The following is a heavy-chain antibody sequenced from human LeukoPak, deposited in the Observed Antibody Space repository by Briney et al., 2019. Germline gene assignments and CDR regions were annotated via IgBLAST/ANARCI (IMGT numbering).Heavy chain of an antibody. J-gene: IGHJ4*02. D-gene: IGHD5-18*01. CDR3: ARAKDTAMDTGFDY. CDR2: IYYSGST. Sequence: SETLSLTCTVSGGSISSYYWSWIRQPPGKGLEWIGYIYYSGSTNYNPSLKSRVTISVDTSKNQFSLKLSSVTAADTAVYYCARAKDTAMDTGFDYWGQGTLVTVSS. V-gene: IGHV4-59*01. CDR1: GGSISSYY.